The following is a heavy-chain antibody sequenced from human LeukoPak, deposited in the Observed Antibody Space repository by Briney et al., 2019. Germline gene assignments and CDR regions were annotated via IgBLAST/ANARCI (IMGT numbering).Heavy chain of an antibody. Sequence: GASVRVSCRASGYTFTDYYMHWVRQAPGQGLEWMGWINPNSGGTNYAQKFQGRVTMTRDTSISTAYMELSRLRSDDTAVYYCARTDSKDYWGQGTLVTVSS. V-gene: IGHV1-2*02. CDR2: INPNSGGT. CDR3: ARTDSKDY. J-gene: IGHJ4*02. CDR1: GYTFTDYY. D-gene: IGHD3-22*01.